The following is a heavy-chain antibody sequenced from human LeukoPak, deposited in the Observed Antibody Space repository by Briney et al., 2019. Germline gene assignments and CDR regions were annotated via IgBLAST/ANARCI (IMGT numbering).Heavy chain of an antibody. V-gene: IGHV4-31*03. CDR1: GGSISSGGYY. CDR3: ARGRGRSFTYYLDF. CDR2: IYYSGST. J-gene: IGHJ4*02. D-gene: IGHD3-10*01. Sequence: SETLSLTCTVTGGSISSGGYYWSWIRQHPGKGLEWIGYIYYSGSTYYNPSLKSRVTISVDTSKNQFSLKLSSVTAADTAVYYCARGRGRSFTYYLDFWGQGTLVNVS.